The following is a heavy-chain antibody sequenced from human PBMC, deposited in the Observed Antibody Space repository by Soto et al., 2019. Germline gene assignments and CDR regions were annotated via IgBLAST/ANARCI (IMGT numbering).Heavy chain of an antibody. Sequence: LRLSCAASGFTFSSYAMTWVRQAPGKGLEWVSAINSSGGSTYYADSVKGRFTISRDNSKNTLYLQMNSLRAEDTAVYYCAKAGARSSDNLAYYFDYWGQGTLVTVSS. J-gene: IGHJ4*02. D-gene: IGHD1-26*01. V-gene: IGHV3-23*01. CDR1: GFTFSSYA. CDR2: INSSGGST. CDR3: AKAGARSSDNLAYYFDY.